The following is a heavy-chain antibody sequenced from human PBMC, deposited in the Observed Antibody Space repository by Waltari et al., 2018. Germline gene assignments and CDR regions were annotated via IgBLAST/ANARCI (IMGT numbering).Heavy chain of an antibody. CDR3: ARDPGGG. CDR2: ISYDGSNK. Sequence: QVQLVESGGGVVQPGRSLRLSCAASGFTFSSYAMHWVRQAPGKGLEGVAVISYDGSNKYYADSVKGRFTISRDNSKNTLYLQMNSLRAEDTAVYYCARDPGGGWGQGTLVTVSS. J-gene: IGHJ4*02. V-gene: IGHV3-30-3*01. D-gene: IGHD3-16*01. CDR1: GFTFSSYA.